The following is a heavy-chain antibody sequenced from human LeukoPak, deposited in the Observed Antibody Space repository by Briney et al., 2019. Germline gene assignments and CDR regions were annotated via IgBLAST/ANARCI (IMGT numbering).Heavy chain of an antibody. V-gene: IGHV4-4*02. CDR3: ARDPGYGDYLDY. Sequence: PSETLSLTCAVSGDSISSRNCWSWVRQPPGKGLEWIGEIYHSGSTNYNPSLKSRVTISLDESKNQFSLKLSSVTAADTAVYYCARDPGYGDYLDYWGQGTLVTVSS. CDR2: IYHSGST. CDR1: GDSISSRNC. J-gene: IGHJ4*02. D-gene: IGHD4-17*01.